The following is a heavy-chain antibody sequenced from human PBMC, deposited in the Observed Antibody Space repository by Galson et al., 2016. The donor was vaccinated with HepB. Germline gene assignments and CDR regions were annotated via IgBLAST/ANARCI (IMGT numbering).Heavy chain of an antibody. CDR2: ISAYNGDT. J-gene: IGHJ4*02. V-gene: IGHV1-18*04. D-gene: IGHD3-3*01. CDR3: ARDRPTIFGVQPPFDY. Sequence: SVKVSCKASGYTFTTYGVSWVRQAPGQGLAWMGWISAYNGDTNYAHEVQGRVTMTTDTPTSTAYMELRSLRSDDTAIYYCARDRPTIFGVQPPFDYWGQGTPVTVSS. CDR1: GYTFTTYG.